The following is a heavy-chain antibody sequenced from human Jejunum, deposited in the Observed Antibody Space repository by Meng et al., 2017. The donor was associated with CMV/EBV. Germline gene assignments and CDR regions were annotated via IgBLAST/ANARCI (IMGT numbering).Heavy chain of an antibody. CDR3: ARFDIFGADTSPPYNHGLDV. Sequence: YGVSWVGQAPGQGLEWMGWINTYSGDTKHAQKLQGRVTMTSDTSATAAYMELGSLTSDDTAVYYCARFDIFGADTSPPYNHGLDVWGQGTTVTVSS. CDR1: YG. V-gene: IGHV1-18*01. CDR2: INTYSGDT. D-gene: IGHD3-3*02. J-gene: IGHJ6*02.